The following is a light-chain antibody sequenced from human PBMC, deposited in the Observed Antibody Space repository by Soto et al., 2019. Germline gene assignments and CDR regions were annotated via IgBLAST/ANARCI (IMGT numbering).Light chain of an antibody. Sequence: DIVMTQSPETLAVSLGERATINCKSSQSVLYSSDNKNYLAWYQQKAGQPPKLLIHWASTRESGVPDRFSGSGSGTDFTLTISSLRAEDFAVYYCQQYNDNWPTFGQGTKVDIK. CDR1: QSVLYSSDNKNY. J-gene: IGKJ1*01. CDR3: QQYNDNWPT. CDR2: WAS. V-gene: IGKV4-1*01.